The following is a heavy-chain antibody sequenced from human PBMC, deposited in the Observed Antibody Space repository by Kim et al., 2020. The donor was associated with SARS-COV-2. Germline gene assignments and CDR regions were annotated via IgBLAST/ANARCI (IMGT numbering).Heavy chain of an antibody. V-gene: IGHV1-46*01. CDR2: INTSGAFT. CDR3: AREAALIAAPQKNFDY. J-gene: IGHJ4*02. Sequence: ASVKVSCKASGFTFTNYFMHWVRQAPGQGLEWMGTINTSGAFTLFTQKYQGRVIITKDTSTSTVYMEVSSLRSEDTAVYFCAREAALIAAPQKNFDYWGRGTLVTVSS. CDR1: GFTFTNYF. D-gene: IGHD6-25*01.